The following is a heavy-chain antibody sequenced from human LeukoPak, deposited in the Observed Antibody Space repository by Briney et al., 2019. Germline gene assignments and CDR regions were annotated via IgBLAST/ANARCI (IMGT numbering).Heavy chain of an antibody. Sequence: PAESMRLSCAASALTFTTIWMSWVRQVPGKWLERVATIMTEGSQNMYVDSMKGRFTISRDNAKNSLYLQMNSLRAEDTAVYYCARHRYYYRSGSYYGAPYYMDVWGKGTTVTISS. CDR2: IMTEGSQN. D-gene: IGHD3-10*01. J-gene: IGHJ6*03. CDR3: ARHRYYYRSGSYYGAPYYMDV. CDR1: ALTFTTIW. V-gene: IGHV3-7*01.